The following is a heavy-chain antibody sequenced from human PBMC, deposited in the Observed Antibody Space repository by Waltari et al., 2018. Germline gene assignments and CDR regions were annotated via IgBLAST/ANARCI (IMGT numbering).Heavy chain of an antibody. J-gene: IGHJ2*01. CDR1: GFTFSSYG. CDR3: AKDSGYVDWLPSEGYFDL. D-gene: IGHD3-9*01. V-gene: IGHV3-30*18. CDR2: ISYDGSNE. Sequence: QVQLVESGGGVVQPGRSLRLSCAASGFTFSSYGMHWVRQAPGKGLEWVAVISYDGSNEYYADSVKGRFTISRDNSKNTLYLQMNSLRAEDTAVYYCAKDSGYVDWLPSEGYFDLWGRGTLVTVSS.